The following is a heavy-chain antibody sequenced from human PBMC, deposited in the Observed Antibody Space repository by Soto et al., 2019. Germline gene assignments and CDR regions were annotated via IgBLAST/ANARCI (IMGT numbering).Heavy chain of an antibody. D-gene: IGHD2-15*01. CDR2: ISGSGSST. J-gene: IGHJ4*02. CDR1: GFTFSSYA. CDR3: AKHTRYCSGGSCYSVYD. Sequence: GGSLRLSCAASGFTFSSYAMSWVRQAPGKGLEWVSAISGSGSSTYYADSVKGRFTISRDNSKNTLYLQMNSLRAEDTAVYYCAKHTRYCSGGSCYSVYDWGQGTLVTVSS. V-gene: IGHV3-23*01.